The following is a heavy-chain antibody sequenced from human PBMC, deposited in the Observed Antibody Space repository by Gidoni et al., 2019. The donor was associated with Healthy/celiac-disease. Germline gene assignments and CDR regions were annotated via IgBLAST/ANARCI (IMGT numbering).Heavy chain of an antibody. CDR2: GST. Sequence: GSTYYNPSLKSRVTISVDTSKNQFSLKLSSVTAADTAVYYCARGDYYGSGALGYWGQGTLVTVSS. D-gene: IGHD3-10*01. CDR3: ARGDYYGSGALGY. V-gene: IGHV4-39*01. J-gene: IGHJ4*02.